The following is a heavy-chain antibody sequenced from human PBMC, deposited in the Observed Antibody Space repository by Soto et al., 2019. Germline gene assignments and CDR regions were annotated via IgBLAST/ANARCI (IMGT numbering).Heavy chain of an antibody. V-gene: IGHV3-21*01. Sequence: EVQLVESGGGLVKPGGSLRLSCAASGFTFSSYSMNWVRQAPGKGLEWVSSISSSSSYIYYADSVKGRFTISRDNAKNSLYLQMNSLRAEDTAVYYCARHYPPLAVAATGYYYGMDVWGQGTTVTVSS. D-gene: IGHD6-19*01. J-gene: IGHJ6*02. CDR3: ARHYPPLAVAATGYYYGMDV. CDR2: ISSSSSYI. CDR1: GFTFSSYS.